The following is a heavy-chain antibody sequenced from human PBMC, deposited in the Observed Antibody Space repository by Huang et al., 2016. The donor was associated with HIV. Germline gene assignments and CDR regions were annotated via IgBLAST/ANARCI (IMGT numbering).Heavy chain of an antibody. V-gene: IGHV3-30*03. CDR3: ARGPIRFLAWLLNFDY. Sequence: QILLIESGGGVVQPGRSLRLSCAASGFTFSSYGMHWVRQAPGKGLEWGAVKSYDEENKYYADSVGGRFTIARDNAKNTLYLQMNSLRIEDTAVYYCARGPIRFLAWLLNFDYWGQGALVTVSS. J-gene: IGHJ4*02. CDR2: KSYDEENK. D-gene: IGHD3-3*01. CDR1: GFTFSSYG.